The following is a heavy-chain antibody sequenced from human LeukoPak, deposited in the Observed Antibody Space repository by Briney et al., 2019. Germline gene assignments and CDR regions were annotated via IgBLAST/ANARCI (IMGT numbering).Heavy chain of an antibody. J-gene: IGHJ5*01. CDR1: GYSLSELF. CDR2: FDPGDGEP. D-gene: IGHD1-1*01. V-gene: IGHV1-24*01. Sequence: ASVKVSCKVSGYSLSELFTHWVRQAPGKGLEWMGGFDPGDGEPMYAQKFQGRVTMTEDTSTDTAYMELRSLRSEDTAVYYCATEKDELLDSWGQGTLVTVSS. CDR3: ATEKDELLDS.